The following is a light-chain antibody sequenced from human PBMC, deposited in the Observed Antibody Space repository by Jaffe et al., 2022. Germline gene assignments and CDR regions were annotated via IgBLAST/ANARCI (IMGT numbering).Light chain of an antibody. CDR1: NIAGYN. J-gene: IGLJ2*01. CDR2: RDL. CDR3: QVWDTTTV. Sequence: SYEVTQPPSVSVALGQTATITCGGNNIAGYNVHWYQQKPGQAPVLVIYRDLNRPSGIPERFSGSNSGNTATLTISRAQAGDEADYYCQVWDTTTVFGGGTKLTV. V-gene: IGLV3-9*01.